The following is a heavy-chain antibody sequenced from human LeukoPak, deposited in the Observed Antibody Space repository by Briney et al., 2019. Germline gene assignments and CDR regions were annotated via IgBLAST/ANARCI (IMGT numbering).Heavy chain of an antibody. D-gene: IGHD6-19*01. Sequence: ASVKVSCKASGYTFTSYGISWVRQAPGQGLEWMGRISAYNGNTNYAQKLQGRVTMTTDTSTSTAYMELRSLRSDDMAVYYCARVSREWLPPYPDYWGQGTLVTVSS. V-gene: IGHV1-18*03. CDR3: ARVSREWLPPYPDY. CDR2: ISAYNGNT. J-gene: IGHJ4*02. CDR1: GYTFTSYG.